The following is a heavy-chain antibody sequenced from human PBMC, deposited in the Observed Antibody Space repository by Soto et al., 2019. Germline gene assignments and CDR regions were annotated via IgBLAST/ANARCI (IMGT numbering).Heavy chain of an antibody. Sequence: GGSLRLSCAASGFKFSDYWMSWVRQAPGKGLEWVGNIKHDTSEAHYADSVKGRFTITRDNIKNFLFLQMRDLRADDTASYYCARDVLLFSGPYRPSRFDYWGLGALVTVSS. CDR1: GFKFSDYW. V-gene: IGHV3-7*03. CDR2: IKHDTSEA. D-gene: IGHD3-16*02. J-gene: IGHJ4*02. CDR3: ARDVLLFSGPYRPSRFDY.